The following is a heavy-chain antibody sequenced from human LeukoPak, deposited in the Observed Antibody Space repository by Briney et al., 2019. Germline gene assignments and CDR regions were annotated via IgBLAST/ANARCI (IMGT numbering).Heavy chain of an antibody. D-gene: IGHD5-18*01. Sequence: SETLSLTCTVSGGSISSHYWRWIRQPPATGLERIGYIYYSGSTNYNPSLKSRVTISVDTSKNQFSLKLSSVTAADTAVYYCARVTAMVPDYYYMDVWGKGTTVTVSS. CDR1: GGSISSHY. V-gene: IGHV4-59*11. CDR3: ARVTAMVPDYYYMDV. J-gene: IGHJ6*03. CDR2: IYYSGST.